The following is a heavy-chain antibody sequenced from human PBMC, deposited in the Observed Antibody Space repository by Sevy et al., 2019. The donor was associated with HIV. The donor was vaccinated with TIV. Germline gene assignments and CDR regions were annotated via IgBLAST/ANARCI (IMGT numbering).Heavy chain of an antibody. D-gene: IGHD1-1*01. V-gene: IGHV3-21*01. CDR1: GFTFSSYR. Sequence: GGSLRLSCAASGFTFSSYRMTWVRQAPGKGLEWVSCISSTSGYINYTDSVKGRFTISRDNAKNLLYLQMDSLRAEDTAVYYCARAVLEISTWRSDYWGQGTLVTVSS. CDR3: ARAVLEISTWRSDY. J-gene: IGHJ4*02. CDR2: ISSTSGYI.